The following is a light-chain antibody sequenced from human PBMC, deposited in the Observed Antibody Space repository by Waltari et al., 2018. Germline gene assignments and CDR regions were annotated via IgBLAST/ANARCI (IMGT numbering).Light chain of an antibody. V-gene: IGKV4-1*01. J-gene: IGKJ1*01. Sequence: DIVMTQSPDSLAVSLGERATINCKSSQRILYRSNNQNYLAWYQQKPGQPPKLLIYWASTREFGVPDRFSGSGSGTDFTLTISSLQAEDVAVYYCQQYYGSPPWTFGQGTKVEIK. CDR3: QQYYGSPPWT. CDR1: QRILYRSNNQNY. CDR2: WAS.